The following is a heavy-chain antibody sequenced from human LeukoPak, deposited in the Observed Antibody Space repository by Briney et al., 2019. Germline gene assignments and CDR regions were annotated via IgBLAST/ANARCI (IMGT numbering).Heavy chain of an antibody. CDR2: IYYSGNT. V-gene: IGHV4-39*01. J-gene: IGHJ4*02. Sequence: SETLSLTCTVSGGSISSSSYYWGWIRQPPGKGLEWIVSIYYSGNTYYNPSLKSRVTISVDTSKNQFSLKLSSVTAADTAVYYCATLSLGLPNYFDYWGQGTLVTVSS. CDR3: ATLSLGLPNYFDY. CDR1: GGSISSSSYY. D-gene: IGHD5-18*01.